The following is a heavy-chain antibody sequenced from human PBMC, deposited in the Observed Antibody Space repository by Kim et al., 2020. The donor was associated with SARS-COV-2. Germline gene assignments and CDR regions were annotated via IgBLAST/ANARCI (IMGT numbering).Heavy chain of an antibody. CDR1: GGSFSGYY. D-gene: IGHD6-6*01. J-gene: IGHJ6*02. V-gene: IGHV4-34*01. CDR2: INHRGST. CDR3: ARRDLYSSSSVGYYYYGMDV. Sequence: SETLSLTCAVYGGSFSGYYWSWIRQPPGKGLEWIGEINHRGSTNYNPSLKSRVTISVDTSKNQFSLKLSSVTAADTAVYYCARRDLYSSSSVGYYYYGMDVWGQGTTVAVSS.